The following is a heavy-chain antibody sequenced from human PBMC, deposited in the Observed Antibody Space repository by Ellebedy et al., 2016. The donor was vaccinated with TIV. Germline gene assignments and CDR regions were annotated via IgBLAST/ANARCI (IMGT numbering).Heavy chain of an antibody. CDR3: ARRLEGFGELLYPDY. CDR1: GFSLSNARMG. D-gene: IGHD3-10*01. CDR2: IFSNDEK. V-gene: IGHV2-26*01. J-gene: IGHJ4*02. Sequence: SGPTLVKPTETLTLTCTVSGFSLSNARMGVSWIRQPPGKALEWLAHIFSNDEKSYSTSLKSRLTISKDTSKSQVVLTMTNMDPVDTATYYCARRLEGFGELLYPDYWGQGTLVTVSS.